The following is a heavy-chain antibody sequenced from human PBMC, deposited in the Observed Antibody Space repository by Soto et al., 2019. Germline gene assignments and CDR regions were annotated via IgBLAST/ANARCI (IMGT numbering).Heavy chain of an antibody. CDR2: ISYDGSNK. D-gene: IGHD3-10*01. CDR3: ARDRGDPYNYLYYYYGMDV. CDR1: GFRVSSYS. V-gene: IGHV3-30-3*01. Sequence: GALTRYCAAPGFRVSSYSKHWVRQAPGKGLEWVAVISYDGSNKYYADSVKGRFTISRDNSKNTLYLQMNSLRAEDTAVYYCARDRGDPYNYLYYYYGMDVWAQGTTVTVSS. J-gene: IGHJ6*02.